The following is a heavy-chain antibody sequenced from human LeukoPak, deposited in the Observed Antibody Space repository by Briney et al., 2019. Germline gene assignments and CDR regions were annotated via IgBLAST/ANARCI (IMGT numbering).Heavy chain of an antibody. CDR2: IYYSGST. D-gene: IGHD2-21*01. V-gene: IGHV4-39*01. CDR1: GGSISSSSYY. Sequence: SETLSLTCTVSGGSISSSSYYWGWLRQPPGKGLEWIGSIYYSGSTYYNPSLKSRVTISVDTSKNQFSLKLSSVTAADTAVYYCARLVIAPSPGFDYWGQGTLVTVSS. CDR3: ARLVIAPSPGFDY. J-gene: IGHJ4*02.